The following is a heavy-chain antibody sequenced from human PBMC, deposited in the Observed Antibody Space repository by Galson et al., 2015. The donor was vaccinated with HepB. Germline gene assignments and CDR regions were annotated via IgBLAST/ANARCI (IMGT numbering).Heavy chain of an antibody. CDR2: LWSDETNK. Sequence: SLRLSCAASGFTFSSYGLHWVRQAPGKGLEWVAVLWSDETNKDYADSVRGRFTISRDNSKNTLYLQMNNLRAEDTAVYYCARDFIVEWNYVGNLDYWGQGTLVTVSS. CDR1: GFTFSSYG. V-gene: IGHV3-33*01. D-gene: IGHD1-7*01. J-gene: IGHJ4*02. CDR3: ARDFIVEWNYVGNLDY.